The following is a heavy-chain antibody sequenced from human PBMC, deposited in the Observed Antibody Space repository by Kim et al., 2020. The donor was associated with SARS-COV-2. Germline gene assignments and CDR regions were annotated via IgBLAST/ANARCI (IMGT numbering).Heavy chain of an antibody. CDR2: IYYTGTT. D-gene: IGHD2-21*02. V-gene: IGHV4-39*02. CDR1: GGSISTSSFY. J-gene: IGHJ4*02. CDR3: ATLRGHVAVT. Sequence: SETLSLTCTVSGGSISTSSFYWGWIRQPPGKGLEWTGTIYYTGTTYYNPSLKSRVAISIDTSENHFSLSLTSVTASDTALYYCATLRGHVAVTWGRGTLVTVSS.